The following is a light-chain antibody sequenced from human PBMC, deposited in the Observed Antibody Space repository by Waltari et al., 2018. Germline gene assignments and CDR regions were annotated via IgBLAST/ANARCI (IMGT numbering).Light chain of an antibody. CDR2: EAS. V-gene: IGKV1-9*01. J-gene: IGKJ4*01. Sequence: IQLTQSPSSLSASVGDRVNITCRASQGISSYLGWYQQKPGRAPKLLIYEASNLYSGVPSRFSGSGSGTDFTLTISSLQPEDFATYFCQQLSTYPLNFGGGTKVE. CDR3: QQLSTYPLN. CDR1: QGISSY.